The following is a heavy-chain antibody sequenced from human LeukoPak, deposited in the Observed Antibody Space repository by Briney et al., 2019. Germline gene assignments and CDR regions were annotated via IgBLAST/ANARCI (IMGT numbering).Heavy chain of an antibody. Sequence: SETLSLTCTVFGDSISIYWSWIRQPAGKGLEWIGHIYTSGSTNYNPSLKSRVTMSVDTSKNQFFLKLSSVTAADTAVYYCARDVVAAVGSFDYWGQGILVTVSS. CDR3: ARDVVAAVGSFDY. J-gene: IGHJ4*02. V-gene: IGHV4-4*07. CDR1: GDSISIY. D-gene: IGHD6-13*01. CDR2: IYTSGST.